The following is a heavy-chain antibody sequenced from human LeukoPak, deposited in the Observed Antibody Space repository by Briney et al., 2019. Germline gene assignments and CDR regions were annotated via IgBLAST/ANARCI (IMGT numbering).Heavy chain of an antibody. CDR2: IKEDGREK. Sequence: GGSLRLSCAASGFMFSSYWMNWVRQAPGKGPEWVATIKEDGREKYYVDSVRGQFTISRDNAKNSLSLQMSTLRVEDTAVYYCATGGSGSSWGQGTLVTVSS. J-gene: IGHJ5*02. V-gene: IGHV3-7*04. D-gene: IGHD3-10*01. CDR1: GFMFSSYW. CDR3: ATGGSGSS.